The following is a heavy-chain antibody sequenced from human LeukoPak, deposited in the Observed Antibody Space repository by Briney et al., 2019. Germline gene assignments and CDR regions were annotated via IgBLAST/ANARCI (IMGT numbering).Heavy chain of an antibody. CDR3: ARDRVPTYDSSGYYFA. Sequence: GGSLRLSCAASGFTFSSYAMSWVRQAPGKGLEWVSAISGSGGSTYYADSVKGRFTISRDNSKNTLYLQMNSLRAEDTAVYYYARDRVPTYDSSGYYFAWGQGTLVTVSS. J-gene: IGHJ4*02. CDR2: ISGSGGST. V-gene: IGHV3-23*01. CDR1: GFTFSSYA. D-gene: IGHD3-22*01.